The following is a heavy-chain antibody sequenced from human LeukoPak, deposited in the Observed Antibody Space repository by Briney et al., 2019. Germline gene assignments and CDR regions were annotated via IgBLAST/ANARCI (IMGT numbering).Heavy chain of an antibody. V-gene: IGHV3-48*03. D-gene: IGHD3-10*01. CDR2: ISSTVTTV. J-gene: IGHJ4*02. CDR3: ARDLDVRGVYLDY. CDR1: GFTFSTYE. Sequence: GGSLRLSCVASGFTFSTYEMNWVRQAPGKGLEWVSYISSTVTTVYYADSVKGRFTMSRDNAKNSLYLQMNSLTAEDTAVYYCARDLDVRGVYLDYWGQGALVTVSP.